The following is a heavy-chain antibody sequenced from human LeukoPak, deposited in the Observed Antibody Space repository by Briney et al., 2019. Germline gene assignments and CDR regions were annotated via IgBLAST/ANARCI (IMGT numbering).Heavy chain of an antibody. D-gene: IGHD6-25*01. J-gene: IGHJ4*02. CDR2: ISGDGSTT. Sequence: GGSLRLSCVVSGFTFSTYWMHWVRQAPGEGPVWVSRISGDGSTTTYADSVKGRFTISRDSAKNTLYLQMNSLRAEDTAVYYCAKGGVDYWGQGTLATVSS. CDR3: AKGGVDY. V-gene: IGHV3-74*01. CDR1: GFTFSTYW.